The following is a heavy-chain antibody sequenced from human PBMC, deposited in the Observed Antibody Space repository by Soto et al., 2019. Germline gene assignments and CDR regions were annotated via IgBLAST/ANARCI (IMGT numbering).Heavy chain of an antibody. J-gene: IGHJ6*02. CDR3: ARDRDYYGMDV. V-gene: IGHV4-59*01. CDR2: IYYSGST. Sequence: QVQLQESGPGLVKPSETLSLTCTVSGGSISSYYWSWIRQPPGKGLEWIGYIYYSGSTNYNPSLKSRVPISVDTSKNQFSLKLSSVTAADTAVYYCARDRDYYGMDVWGQGTTVTVSS. CDR1: GGSISSYY.